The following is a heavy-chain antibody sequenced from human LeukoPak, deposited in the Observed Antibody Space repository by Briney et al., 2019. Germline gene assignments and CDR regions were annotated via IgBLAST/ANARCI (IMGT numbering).Heavy chain of an antibody. CDR2: INYSGTI. J-gene: IGHJ6*03. CDR3: ARLSIVGATSSYYMDV. V-gene: IGHV4-39*01. Sequence: SETLSLTCSVSGDSLSSSSYYWGWLRQPRGKGREWIGSINYSGTIYYNSTLKSRFTISVDTSKTQFSLRLSSVTVADTAVYYCARLSIVGATSSYYMDVWGKGTTVTVSS. D-gene: IGHD1-26*01. CDR1: GDSLSSSSYY.